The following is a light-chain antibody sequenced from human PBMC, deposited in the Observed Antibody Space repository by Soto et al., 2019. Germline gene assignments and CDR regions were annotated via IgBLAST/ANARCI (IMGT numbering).Light chain of an antibody. V-gene: IGKV1-39*01. CDR3: QQSYSTPPDT. Sequence: DIQMTQSPSSLSASVGDRVTISCRASHYISTILNWYQKKPGKAPKLLIHAASSLHSGVPSRFSGSGSGTDFTLTIDSLQPEDFETYYCQQSYSTPPDTFGQGTKLEIQ. J-gene: IGKJ2*01. CDR2: AAS. CDR1: HYISTI.